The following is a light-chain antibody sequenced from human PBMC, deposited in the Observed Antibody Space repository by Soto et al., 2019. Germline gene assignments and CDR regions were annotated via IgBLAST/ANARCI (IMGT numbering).Light chain of an antibody. CDR3: QHFGS. Sequence: EIVLTQSPGTLSLSPGERATLSCRASQSVSSSYLAWYQQKPGQAPRLLIYGASSRATGIPDRFSGSGSGTDFTLTISRLEPEDSAVYFCQHFGSFGQGTRLEIK. CDR1: QSVSSSY. V-gene: IGKV3-20*01. CDR2: GAS. J-gene: IGKJ5*01.